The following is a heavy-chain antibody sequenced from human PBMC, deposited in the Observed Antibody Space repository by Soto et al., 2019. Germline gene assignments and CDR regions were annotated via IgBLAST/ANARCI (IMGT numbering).Heavy chain of an antibody. CDR3: ARVFRGGEADWFDP. CDR2: INAGNGNT. CDR1: GYTFTSYA. V-gene: IGHV1-3*01. Sequence: ASVKVSCKASGYTFTSYAMHWVRQAPGQRLEWMGWINAGNGNTKYSQKFQGRVTITRDTSASTAYMELSSLRSEDTAVYYCARVFRGGEADWFDPWGQGTLVTVSS. J-gene: IGHJ5*02. D-gene: IGHD2-21*01.